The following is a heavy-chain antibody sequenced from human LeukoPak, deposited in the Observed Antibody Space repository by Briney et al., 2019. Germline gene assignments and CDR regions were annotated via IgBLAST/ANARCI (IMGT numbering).Heavy chain of an antibody. CDR1: GFTFSSYW. CDR3: ARSGDYGDYGGSTDAFDF. V-gene: IGHV3-74*01. D-gene: IGHD4-17*01. J-gene: IGHJ3*01. Sequence: GGSLRLSCAASGFTFSSYWMHWVRQAPGKGLVWVSRINSDGSSTSYADSVKGRFTISRDNAKNSLYLQMHSLRAEDTAVYYCARSGDYGDYGGSTDAFDFWGQGTMVTVSS. CDR2: INSDGSST.